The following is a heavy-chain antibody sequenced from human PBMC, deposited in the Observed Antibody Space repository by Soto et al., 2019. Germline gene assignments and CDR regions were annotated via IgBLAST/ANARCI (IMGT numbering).Heavy chain of an antibody. CDR3: ASKFGELLADAFDI. J-gene: IGHJ3*02. CDR1: GGSISISTYY. D-gene: IGHD3-10*01. Sequence: PSETLSLTCTVSGGSISISTYYWGWIRQPPGKGLEWIGSVYYSGSTYYNPSLKSRVTISVDTSKNQFSLKLSSVTAADTAVYYCASKFGELLADAFDIWGQGTMVTVSS. CDR2: VYYSGST. V-gene: IGHV4-39*01.